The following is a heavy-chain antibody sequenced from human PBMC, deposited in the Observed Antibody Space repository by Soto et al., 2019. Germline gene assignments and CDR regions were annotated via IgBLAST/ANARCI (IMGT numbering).Heavy chain of an antibody. CDR3: ARHSWNAYDSSGYVDY. CDR2: IYYSGST. CDR1: GGSISSYY. D-gene: IGHD3-22*01. J-gene: IGHJ4*02. Sequence: SETLSLTCTVSGGSISSYYWSWIRQPPGKGLEWIGYIYYSGSTNYNPSLKSRVTISVDTSKNQFSLKLSSVTAADTAVYYCARHSWNAYDSSGYVDYWGQGTLVTVSS. V-gene: IGHV4-59*08.